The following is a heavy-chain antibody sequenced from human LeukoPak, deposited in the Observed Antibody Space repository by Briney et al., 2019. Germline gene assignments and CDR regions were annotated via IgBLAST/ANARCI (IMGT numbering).Heavy chain of an antibody. D-gene: IGHD3-10*01. CDR3: ARLTGFGGPPDY. V-gene: IGHV4-39*01. Sequence: SETLSLTCTVSGGSISSSSYYWGWIRQPPGKGLEWIGNIYYSGSTYYNTSLKSRVTISVDTSKNQFSLKLSSVTAADTAVYFCARLTGFGGPPDYWGQGTLVTVSS. CDR1: GGSISSSSYY. J-gene: IGHJ4*02. CDR2: IYYSGST.